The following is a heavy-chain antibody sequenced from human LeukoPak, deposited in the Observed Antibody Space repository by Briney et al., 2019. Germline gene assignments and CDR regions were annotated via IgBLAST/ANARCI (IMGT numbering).Heavy chain of an antibody. D-gene: IGHD1-26*01. CDR2: MNLKSGYT. V-gene: IGHV1-8*03. CDR1: GYSFTTYD. Sequence: ASVKVSCKASGYSFTTYDINWVRQATGQGLEWMGWMNLKSGYTGYAQKFQGRVTITRDTSTSTVYMELSSLRSEDTAVYYCARVAGSIDYWGQGTLVSLCS. CDR3: ARVAGSIDY. J-gene: IGHJ4*02.